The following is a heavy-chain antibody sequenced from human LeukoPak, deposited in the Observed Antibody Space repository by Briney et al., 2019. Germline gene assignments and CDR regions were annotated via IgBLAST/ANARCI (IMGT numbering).Heavy chain of an antibody. CDR3: ARGLEQWLVSDAFDI. J-gene: IGHJ3*02. D-gene: IGHD6-19*01. Sequence: ASVKVSCKASGYTSTGYYMHWVRQAPGQGLEWMGWINPNSGGTDYAQKFQGRVTMTRDTSISTAYMELSRLRSDDTAVYYCARGLEQWLVSDAFDIWGQGTMVTVSS. CDR1: GYTSTGYY. V-gene: IGHV1-2*02. CDR2: INPNSGGT.